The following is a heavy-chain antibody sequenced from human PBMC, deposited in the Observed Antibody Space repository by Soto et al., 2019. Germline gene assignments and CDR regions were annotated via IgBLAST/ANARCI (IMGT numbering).Heavy chain of an antibody. CDR3: AKAPCPQDRNWEFDY. Sequence: PGGSLRLSCAASGFTFTSYAMTWARQAPGKGLEWVSAISGSGGSTYYADSVKGRFTISRDNSKNTLYLQMNSLRAEDAAVYFCAKAPCPQDRNWEFDYWAQEALVPVSA. CDR1: GFTFTSYA. D-gene: IGHD7-27*01. V-gene: IGHV3-23*01. CDR2: ISGSGGST. J-gene: IGHJ4*01.